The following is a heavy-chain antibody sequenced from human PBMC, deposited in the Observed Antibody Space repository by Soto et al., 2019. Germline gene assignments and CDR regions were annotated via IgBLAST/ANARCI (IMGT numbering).Heavy chain of an antibody. CDR1: GFTFSSYS. J-gene: IGHJ4*02. CDR3: ARDSIGYSSSWYLDY. D-gene: IGHD6-13*01. Sequence: GGSLRLSCAASGFTFSSYSMNWVRQAPGKGLEWVSSISSSSSYIYYADSVKGRFTISRDNAKNSLYLQMNSLRAEDTAVYYCARDSIGYSSSWYLDYWGQGTLVTVSS. V-gene: IGHV3-21*01. CDR2: ISSSSSYI.